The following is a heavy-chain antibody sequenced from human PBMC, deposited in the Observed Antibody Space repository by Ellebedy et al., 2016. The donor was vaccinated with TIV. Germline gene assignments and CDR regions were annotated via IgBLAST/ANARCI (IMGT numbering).Heavy chain of an antibody. V-gene: IGHV1-46*01. J-gene: IGHJ4*02. CDR1: GSTFTRYY. CDR3: ASLGYCSGGNCPD. CDR2: IKPSGGTT. Sequence: AASVKVSCQTSGSTFTRYYIHWVRQAPGQALEWMGVIKPSGGTTNYAQKFQGRVTINADESTTTIYMELSNLRSEDTAVYYCASLGYCSGGNCPDWGRGTLVIVSS. D-gene: IGHD2-15*01.